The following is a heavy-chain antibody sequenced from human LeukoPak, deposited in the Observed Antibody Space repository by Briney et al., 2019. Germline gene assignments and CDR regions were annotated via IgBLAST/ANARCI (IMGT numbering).Heavy chain of an antibody. D-gene: IGHD3-22*01. V-gene: IGHV3-30*18. Sequence: GGSLRLSCADSGFTFSSYGMHWVRQAPGKGLEWVAVISYDGSNKYYADAVKGRFTISRDNSKNTLYLQMNSLRAEDTAVYYGAKERLMIVEIWGQGTMVTVSS. J-gene: IGHJ3*02. CDR3: AKERLMIVEI. CDR2: ISYDGSNK. CDR1: GFTFSSYG.